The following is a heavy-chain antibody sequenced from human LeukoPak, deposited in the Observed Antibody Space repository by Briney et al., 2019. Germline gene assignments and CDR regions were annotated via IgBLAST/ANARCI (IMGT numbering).Heavy chain of an antibody. D-gene: IGHD1-26*01. Sequence: GRSLRLSCAASGFTFSSYAMHWVRQAPGKGLEWVAVISYDGSNKNYADSVKGRFTISRDNSKNTLYLQMNSLRAEDTAVYYCARDYSGSPYYGMDVWGQGTTVTVSS. CDR2: ISYDGSNK. V-gene: IGHV3-30*04. CDR1: GFTFSSYA. CDR3: ARDYSGSPYYGMDV. J-gene: IGHJ6*02.